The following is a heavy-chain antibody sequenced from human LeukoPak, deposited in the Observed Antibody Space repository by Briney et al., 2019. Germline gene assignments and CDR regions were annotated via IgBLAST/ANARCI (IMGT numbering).Heavy chain of an antibody. V-gene: IGHV3-9*01. J-gene: IGHJ5*02. CDR1: GFTFDDYA. D-gene: IGHD3-9*01. CDR2: ISWNSGSI. CDR3: ARGARFYDTLTGYYIGPFDP. Sequence: GGSLRLSCAASGFTFDDYAMHWVRHAPGKGLEWVSGISWNSGSIGYADSVKGRSTIPRDNAKNSLYLQMNSLRAEDTALYYCARGARFYDTLTGYYIGPFDPWGQGTLVTVSS.